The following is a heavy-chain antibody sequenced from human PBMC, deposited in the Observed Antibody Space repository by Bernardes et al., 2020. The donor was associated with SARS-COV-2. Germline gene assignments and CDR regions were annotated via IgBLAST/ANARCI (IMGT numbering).Heavy chain of an antibody. Sequence: ASVKVSCKVSGYTLPAVSIHWVRQAPGQGLEWMGSFDPEDGEPDYAQQFQGRVTMTEDTSTDTTYMELSSLRSEDTAVYYCAASAWYNCPDYWGQGTLVTVSS. V-gene: IGHV1-24*01. CDR2: FDPEDGEP. J-gene: IGHJ4*02. CDR1: GYTLPAVS. D-gene: IGHD6-19*01. CDR3: AASAWYNCPDY.